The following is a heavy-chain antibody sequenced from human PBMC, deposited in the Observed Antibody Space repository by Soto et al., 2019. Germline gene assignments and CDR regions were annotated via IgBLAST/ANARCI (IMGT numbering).Heavy chain of an antibody. CDR1: GGSISSGGYY. V-gene: IGHV4-31*03. J-gene: IGHJ1*01. D-gene: IGHD2-15*01. CDR3: ERDQGSCSGRSCRTVYFQH. Sequence: QVQLQESGPGLVKPSQTLSLTCTVSGGSISSGGYYWSWIRQHPGKGLEWIGYIYYSGSTYYNPSLKSRVTISVDTSKNQFYLQLSSVTAANTAVYYCERDQGSCSGRSCRTVYFQHCGQGTLVTVSS. CDR2: IYYSGST.